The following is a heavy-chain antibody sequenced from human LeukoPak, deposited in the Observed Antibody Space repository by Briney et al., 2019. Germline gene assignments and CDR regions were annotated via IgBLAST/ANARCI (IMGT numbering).Heavy chain of an antibody. J-gene: IGHJ4*02. D-gene: IGHD6-19*01. CDR3: AKCGSGWSHFDY. CDR2: LDNGGGVT. V-gene: IGHV3-23*01. CDR1: GFTFSTYG. Sequence: GGSLRLSCAASGFTFSTYGMHWVRQAPGKGLEWVSTLDNGGGVTYYADPVKGRFTISRENSKNTLSLQMDSLRAEDTAVYYCAKCGSGWSHFDYSGQGTLVTVSS.